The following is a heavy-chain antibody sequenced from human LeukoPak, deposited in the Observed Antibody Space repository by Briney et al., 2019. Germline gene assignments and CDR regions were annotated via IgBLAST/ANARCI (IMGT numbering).Heavy chain of an antibody. D-gene: IGHD4-11*01. Sequence: PSETLSLTCTVSGGSISSSSYYWSWIRQPPGKGLEWIGYIDYSGSTDYNPSLKSRVTISIDTSNNHFSLTLNSVTSADTAVYYCARSYYSIFFDLWGRGTLVAVSS. V-gene: IGHV4-61*03. J-gene: IGHJ2*01. CDR3: ARSYYSIFFDL. CDR2: IDYSGST. CDR1: GGSISSSSYY.